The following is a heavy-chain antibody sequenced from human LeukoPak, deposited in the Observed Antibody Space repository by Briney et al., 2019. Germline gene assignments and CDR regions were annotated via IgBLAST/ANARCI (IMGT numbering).Heavy chain of an antibody. CDR1: GFTFSGSA. D-gene: IGHD3-22*01. CDR3: ARGISYDSSGYPTRY. J-gene: IGHJ4*02. CDR2: ISYDGNNK. Sequence: GGSLRLSCAASGFTFSGSAMHWVRQAPGKGLEWVALISYDGNNKYYVDSVKGRFTISRDNSKNTLYLEMNSLRAEDTAVYYCARGISYDSSGYPTRYWGQGTLVTVSS. V-gene: IGHV3-30-3*01.